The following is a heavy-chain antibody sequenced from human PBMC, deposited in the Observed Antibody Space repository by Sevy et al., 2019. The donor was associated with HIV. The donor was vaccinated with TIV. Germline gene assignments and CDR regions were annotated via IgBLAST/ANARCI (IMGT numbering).Heavy chain of an antibody. CDR1: GASISSSGYY. CDR2: IRYTGET. CDR3: AGPILTYNSGWSYYDY. J-gene: IGHJ4*02. V-gene: IGHV4-39*01. D-gene: IGHD6-19*01. Sequence: SETLSLTCTVSGASISSSGYYWGLIRQPPGKGLEWIASIRYTGETFYNPSLRSRVTISADTSKNQFSLQLSSVTAADTAIYFCAGPILTYNSGWSYYDYSGQRTLVTVSS.